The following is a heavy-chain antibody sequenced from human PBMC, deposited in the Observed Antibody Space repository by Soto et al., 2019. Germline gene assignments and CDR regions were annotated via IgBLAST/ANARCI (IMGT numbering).Heavy chain of an antibody. CDR2: IYYSGST. Sequence: PSETLSLTCTVSGGSMSSYYWSWIRQPPGKGLEWIGYIYYSGSTNYNPSLKSRVTISVDTSKNQFSLKLSSVTAADTAVYYCARDNSIWYGGDYYYGMDVWGQGTTVTVS. V-gene: IGHV4-59*01. D-gene: IGHD6-13*01. CDR1: GGSMSSYY. J-gene: IGHJ6*02. CDR3: ARDNSIWYGGDYYYGMDV.